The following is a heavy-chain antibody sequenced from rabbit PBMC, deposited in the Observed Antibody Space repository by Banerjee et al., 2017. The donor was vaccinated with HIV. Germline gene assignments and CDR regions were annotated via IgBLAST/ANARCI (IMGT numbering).Heavy chain of an antibody. CDR2: ITSGDGIT. CDR1: GFSFSNSKW. Sequence: QEQLEESGGDLVKPEGSLTLTCTASGFSFSNSKWICWVRQAPGKGLEWIGYITSGDGITYYASWVSGRFTISSHNAQNTLYLQLNSLTAADTATYFCVRDWADSNGYSYAYDLNLWGPGTLVTVS. CDR3: VRDWADSNGYSYAYDLNL. J-gene: IGHJ4*01. D-gene: IGHD6-1*01. V-gene: IGHV1S45*01.